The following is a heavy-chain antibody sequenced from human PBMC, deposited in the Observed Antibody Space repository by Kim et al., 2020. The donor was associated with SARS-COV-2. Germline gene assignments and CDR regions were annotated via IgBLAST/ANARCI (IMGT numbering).Heavy chain of an antibody. Sequence: GGSLRLSCAASGFTFSSYAMSWVRQAPGKGLDWVSAISGSGGSTYYADSVKGRYTISRDNSKNTLYLQMNSLRAEDTAVYYCAKDLTYYEFWSGPSIFDYWGQCTLVTVSS. CDR2: ISGSGGST. CDR3: AKDLTYYEFWSGPSIFDY. J-gene: IGHJ4*02. CDR1: GFTFSSYA. D-gene: IGHD3-3*01. V-gene: IGHV3-23*01.